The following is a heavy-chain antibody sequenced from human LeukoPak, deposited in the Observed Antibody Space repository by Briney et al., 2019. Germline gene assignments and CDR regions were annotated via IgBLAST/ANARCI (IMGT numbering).Heavy chain of an antibody. D-gene: IGHD3-3*02. J-gene: IGHJ4*02. CDR3: ARVRLADERAWAY. V-gene: IGHV1-2*02. Sequence: ASVKVSCKASGYTFSDCYIHWVRQAPGQGLEYVGWITPKSGDTYSPQRFQGRVTMTRDASISTAYMELSSLRSDDTAVYFCARVRLADERAWAYWGQGTLVTVSS. CDR2: ITPKSGDT. CDR1: GYTFSDCY.